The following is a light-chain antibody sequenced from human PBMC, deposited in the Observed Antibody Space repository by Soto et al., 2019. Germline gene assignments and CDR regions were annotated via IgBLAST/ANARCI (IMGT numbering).Light chain of an antibody. J-gene: IGKJ1*01. CDR1: QPISSW. CDR2: DAS. CDR3: QQDENYWT. V-gene: IGKV1-5*01. Sequence: DIQMTQSPPTLSASVGDRVTITCRAIQPISSWLAWYHQKPGKAPKLLIYDASNLESGVPSRFSGSGSGTEFTLTISSRQTEDFGIYYCQQDENYWTFGQGTKVEIK.